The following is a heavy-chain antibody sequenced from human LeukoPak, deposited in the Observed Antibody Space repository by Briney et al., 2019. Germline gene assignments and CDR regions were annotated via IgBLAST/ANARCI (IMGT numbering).Heavy chain of an antibody. CDR3: ARGLSRYYDFWSGYYADYYYYYMDV. Sequence: SQTLSLTCAISGDSVSSNSAAWNWIRQSPSRGLEWLGRTYYRSKWYNDYAVSVKSRITINPDTSKNQFSLQLNSVTPEDTAVYYCARGLSRYYDFWSGYYADYYYYYMDVWGKGTTVTVSS. D-gene: IGHD3-3*01. J-gene: IGHJ6*03. CDR2: TYYRSKWYN. V-gene: IGHV6-1*01. CDR1: GDSVSSNSAA.